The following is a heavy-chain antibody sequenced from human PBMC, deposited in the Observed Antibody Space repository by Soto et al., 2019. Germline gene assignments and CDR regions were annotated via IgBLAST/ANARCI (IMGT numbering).Heavy chain of an antibody. CDR3: GRERKFDFSRKALDV. Sequence: QVHLVQSGAEVRKPGASVKVSCKAFGYTFTTNDINWVRQAPGQGLEWLGWMDPNSGVAGYAQKFQGRVIMTRVTSTSTAHMELSGLTSEDTAVYYCGRERKFDFSRKALDVWGQGTTVIVSS. V-gene: IGHV1-8*02. CDR1: GYTFTTND. J-gene: IGHJ6*02. CDR2: MDPNSGVA. D-gene: IGHD3-3*01.